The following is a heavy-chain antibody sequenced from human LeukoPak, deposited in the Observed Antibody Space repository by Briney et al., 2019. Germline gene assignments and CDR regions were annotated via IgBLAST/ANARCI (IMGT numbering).Heavy chain of an antibody. CDR2: IYWDDDK. Sequence: ESGPTLVNPTQTLTLTCTFSGFSLSTSGVGVGWIRQPPGKALEWLALIYWDDDKRYSPSLKSRLTITKDTPKNQVVLTMTNMDPVDTATYYCAHTYYYDSSGYYYDGFGSFFDYWGQGTLVTVSS. CDR1: GFSLSTSGVG. D-gene: IGHD3-22*01. V-gene: IGHV2-5*02. CDR3: AHTYYYDSSGYYYDGFGSFFDY. J-gene: IGHJ4*02.